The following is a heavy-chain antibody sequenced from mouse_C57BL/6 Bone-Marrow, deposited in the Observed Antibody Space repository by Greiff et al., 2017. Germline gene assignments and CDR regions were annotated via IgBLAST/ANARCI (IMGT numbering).Heavy chain of an antibody. V-gene: IGHV1-64*01. CDR2: IHPNSGST. CDR1: GYTFTSYW. Sequence: QVQLQQPGAELVKPGASVKLSCKASGYTFTSYWMHWVKQRPGQGLEWIGMIHPNSGSTNYNKKFKSKATLTVDKSSSTAYMQLSSLTSEDSAVYYCARRHYGSTNWYFDVWGTGTTVTVSS. J-gene: IGHJ1*03. D-gene: IGHD1-1*01. CDR3: ARRHYGSTNWYFDV.